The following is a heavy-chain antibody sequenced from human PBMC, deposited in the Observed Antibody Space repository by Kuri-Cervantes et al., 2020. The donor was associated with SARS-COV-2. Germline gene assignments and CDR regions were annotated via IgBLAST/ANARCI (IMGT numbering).Heavy chain of an antibody. D-gene: IGHD3-10*01. CDR2: ISSSSSYI. Sequence: GESLKISCAASGFTFSSYSMNWVRQAPGKGLEWVSSISSSSSYIYYADSVKGRFTISRDNAKNSLYLQMNSLRAEDTAVYYCASQSPFGYFQHWGQGTLVTVSS. J-gene: IGHJ1*01. CDR1: GFTFSSYS. V-gene: IGHV3-21*01. CDR3: ASQSPFGYFQH.